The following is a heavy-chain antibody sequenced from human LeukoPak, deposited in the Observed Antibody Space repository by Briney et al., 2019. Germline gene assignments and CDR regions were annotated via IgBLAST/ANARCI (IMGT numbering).Heavy chain of an antibody. J-gene: IGHJ4*02. D-gene: IGHD6-6*01. Sequence: GGSLRLSCAASGFTFSDYYMCWIRQTPGKGLEWVSYISNTGDSIYYSDSVKGRFTISRDNAKNSLYLQMSSLRDEDTAVYFCATYTTSPRRAFDDWGRGTLVTVSS. CDR2: ISNTGDSI. CDR1: GFTFSDYY. CDR3: ATYTTSPRRAFDD. V-gene: IGHV3-11*01.